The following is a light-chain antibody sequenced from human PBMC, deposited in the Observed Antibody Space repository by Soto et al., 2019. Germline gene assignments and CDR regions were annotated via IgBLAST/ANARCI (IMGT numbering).Light chain of an antibody. CDR3: NSYTSSNTYV. Sequence: QSALTQPASVSGSPGQAITISCSRSSSDVGAHNFVSWYQHHPGKAPKLMIYEVSNRPSGVSNRFSGSKSGNTASLTISGLQAEDEADYYCNSYTSSNTYVFGSGTKV. CDR2: EVS. J-gene: IGLJ1*01. V-gene: IGLV2-14*01. CDR1: SSDVGAHNF.